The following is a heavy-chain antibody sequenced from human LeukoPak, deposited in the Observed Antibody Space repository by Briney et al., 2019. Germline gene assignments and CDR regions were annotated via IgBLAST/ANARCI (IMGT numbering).Heavy chain of an antibody. Sequence: GGSLRLSCAASGFTFSNYWMTWVRQAPGKGLEWVAHINQDGSEQHYMDSVKARFTISGDNAKNSLSLQMNSLRAEDTAVYYCVRDGGVSGYDLLDYWGQGTLVTVSS. CDR1: GFTFSNYW. V-gene: IGHV3-7*01. CDR2: INQDGSEQ. CDR3: VRDGGVSGYDLLDY. D-gene: IGHD5-12*01. J-gene: IGHJ4*02.